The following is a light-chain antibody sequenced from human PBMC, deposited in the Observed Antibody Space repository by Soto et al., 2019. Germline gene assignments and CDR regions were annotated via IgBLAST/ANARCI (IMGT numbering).Light chain of an antibody. CDR3: SSYAGSNNYV. CDR1: SSDFGAYTY. CDR2: GVT. J-gene: IGLJ1*01. Sequence: SALTQPPSASGSPGHSVTISFTGTSSDFGAYTYVSWYQQHLGKAPKLMIYGVTGRPSGVPDRFSGSKSGNTAYLTVSGLQTEDEAYYYCSSYAGSNNYVFGTAKNVTV. V-gene: IGLV2-8*01.